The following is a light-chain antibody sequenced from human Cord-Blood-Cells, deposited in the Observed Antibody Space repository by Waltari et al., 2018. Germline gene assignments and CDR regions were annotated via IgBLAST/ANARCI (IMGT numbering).Light chain of an antibody. V-gene: IGKV1-39*01. CDR3: QQSYSTPYT. CDR2: AAS. Sequence: DIQMTQSPSSLSASVGDRVTITCRASQSISSYLNWYQQKPGKAPNLLIYAASSLPSGVPSRFSGSGSGTEFTLTISSLQPEDFATYYCQQSYSTPYTFGQGTKLEIK. CDR1: QSISSY. J-gene: IGKJ2*01.